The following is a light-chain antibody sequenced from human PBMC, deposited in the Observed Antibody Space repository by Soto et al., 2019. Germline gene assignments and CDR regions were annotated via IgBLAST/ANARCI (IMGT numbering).Light chain of an antibody. CDR1: SSDVGGYDY. V-gene: IGLV2-14*01. Sequence: QSALTQPASVSGSPGQSITISCTGTSSDVGGYDYVSWYQQQPGKAPKLMIYEVTNRPSGVSDRFSGSKSDNTASLTISGLQAEDEADYYCASYRTSPIPIWVFGGGTQLTVL. CDR2: EVT. J-gene: IGLJ3*02. CDR3: ASYRTSPIPIWV.